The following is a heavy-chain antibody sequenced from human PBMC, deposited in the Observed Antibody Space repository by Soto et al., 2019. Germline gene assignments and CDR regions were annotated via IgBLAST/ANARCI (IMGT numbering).Heavy chain of an antibody. CDR1: GDTFTNYA. J-gene: IGHJ5*02. V-gene: IGHV1-69*01. Sequence: QVQLVQSGAEVRKPGSSVKVSCRTSGDTFTNYALSWLRQAPGQRLEWMGGIVPMFRTADYAEKFQGRITITADESTSTVYFELSSLTSDDTAVYYCARALEGTTVTNWFDPWGQGTLVTVSS. CDR2: IVPMFRTA. D-gene: IGHD4-17*01. CDR3: ARALEGTTVTNWFDP.